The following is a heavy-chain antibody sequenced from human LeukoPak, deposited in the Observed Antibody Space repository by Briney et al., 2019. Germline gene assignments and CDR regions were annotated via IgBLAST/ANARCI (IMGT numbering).Heavy chain of an antibody. CDR2: ISYDGSNK. CDR1: GFTFSSYA. V-gene: IGHV3-30*01. J-gene: IGHJ4*02. CDR3: ARRYSSSSGAYYFDY. Sequence: GGSLRLSCAASGFTFSSYAMHWVRQAPGKGLEWVAVISYDGSNKYYADSVKGRFTISRDNSKNTLYLQMNSLRAEDTAVYYCARRYSSSSGAYYFDYWGQGTLVTVFS. D-gene: IGHD6-6*01.